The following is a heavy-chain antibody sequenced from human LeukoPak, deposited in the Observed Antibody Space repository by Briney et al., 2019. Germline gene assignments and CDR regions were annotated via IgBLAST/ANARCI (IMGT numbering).Heavy chain of an antibody. D-gene: IGHD6-13*01. CDR1: GFTFSSYS. J-gene: IGHJ6*02. CDR2: ISSSSSYI. CDR3: ARDLFSSSRSYYYYYGMDV. Sequence: GGSLRLSCAASGFTFSSYSMNWVRQAPGKGLEWVSSISSSSSYIYYADSVKGRFTISRDNANNSLYLQMNSLRAEDTAVYYCARDLFSSSRSYYYYYGMDVWGQGTTVTVSS. V-gene: IGHV3-21*01.